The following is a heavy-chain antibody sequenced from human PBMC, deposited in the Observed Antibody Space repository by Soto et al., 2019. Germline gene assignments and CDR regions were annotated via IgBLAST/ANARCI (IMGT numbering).Heavy chain of an antibody. CDR2: TSVFNGNT. Sequence: QVQLVQSGAEVKKPGASVKVSCKTSGYTFTGYGINWVRQAPGHGLEWMGWTSVFNGNTKYGQNIQAREITTTATATSTALMALRTLRYDDAAVYFSGSDGSGGIIDCWGQGTLLIVSS. CDR3: GSDGSGGIIDC. V-gene: IGHV1-18*01. CDR1: GYTFTGYG. J-gene: IGHJ4*01. D-gene: IGHD2-15*01.